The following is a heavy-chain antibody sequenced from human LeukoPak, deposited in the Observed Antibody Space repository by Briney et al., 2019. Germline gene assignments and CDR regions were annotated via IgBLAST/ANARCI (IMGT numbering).Heavy chain of an antibody. D-gene: IGHD3-9*01. CDR2: MNPNSGNT. CDR1: GYTFTSYD. Sequence: ASVKVSCKASGYTFTSYDINWVRQATGQGLEWMGWMNPNSGNTGYAQKFQGRVTITRNTSISTAYMELSSLRSEDTAVYYCARGGGDLRYFDWLLGGYYYYMDVWGKGTTVTVSS. CDR3: ARGGGDLRYFDWLLGGYYYYMDV. J-gene: IGHJ6*03. V-gene: IGHV1-8*03.